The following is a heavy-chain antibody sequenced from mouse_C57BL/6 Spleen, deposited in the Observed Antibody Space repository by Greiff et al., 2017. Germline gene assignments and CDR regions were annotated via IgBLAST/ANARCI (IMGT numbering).Heavy chain of an antibody. CDR1: GYTFTSYW. CDR3: ARELGPTTGFDY. V-gene: IGHV1-50*01. CDR2: IDPSDSYT. D-gene: IGHD3-3*01. Sequence: QVQLQQPGAELVKPGASVKLSCKASGYTFTSYWMKWVKQRPGQGLEWIGEIDPSDSYTNYNQKFKGKATLTVATSSSTSYMQLSTLTSEDSAVYYCARELGPTTGFDYGGQGTTLTVSS. J-gene: IGHJ2*01.